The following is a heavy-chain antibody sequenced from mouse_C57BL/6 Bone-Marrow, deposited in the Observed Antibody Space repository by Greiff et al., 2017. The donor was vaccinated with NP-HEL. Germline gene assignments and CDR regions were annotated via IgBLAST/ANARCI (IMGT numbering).Heavy chain of an antibody. J-gene: IGHJ4*01. CDR3: TRGIYYDYDLMDY. CDR1: GFNIKDDY. Sequence: VQLQQSGAELVRPGASVKLSCTASGFNIKDDYMHWVKQRPEQGLEWIGWIDPENGDTEYASKFQGKATITADTSSNTAYLQRSSLTSEDTAVYYCTRGIYYDYDLMDYWGQGTSVTVSS. CDR2: IDPENGDT. D-gene: IGHD2-4*01. V-gene: IGHV14-4*01.